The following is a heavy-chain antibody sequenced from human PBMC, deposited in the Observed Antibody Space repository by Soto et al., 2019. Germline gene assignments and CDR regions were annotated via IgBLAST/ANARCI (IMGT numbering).Heavy chain of an antibody. J-gene: IGHJ3*01. CDR3: SKTMRGFGFDAFHV. CDR2: IYPGDSDT. CDR1: GYRFTNYW. V-gene: IGHV5-51*01. D-gene: IGHD5-12*01. Sequence: PGASLKSSCKGSGYRFTNYWIGWVRQEPGKGLEWMGIIYPGDSDTRYSPSFQGQVTFSADKSISTAYLQWSSLKASDTAMYYCSKTMRGFGFDAFHVCGRGTIVTVSS.